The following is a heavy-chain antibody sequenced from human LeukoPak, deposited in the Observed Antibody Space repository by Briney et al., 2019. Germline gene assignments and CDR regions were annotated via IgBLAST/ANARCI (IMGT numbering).Heavy chain of an antibody. CDR2: IYSTGST. CDR3: ARRSPYGDPGDY. CDR1: GDSISSYY. D-gene: IGHD4-17*01. Sequence: PSETLSLTCTVSGDSISSYYWSWIRQPPGKGLEWIGYIYSTGSTNYNPSLKSRVTISVDTSKNQFSLKLSSVTAADTAVYYCARRSPYGDPGDYWGQGTLVTVSS. V-gene: IGHV4-59*12. J-gene: IGHJ4*02.